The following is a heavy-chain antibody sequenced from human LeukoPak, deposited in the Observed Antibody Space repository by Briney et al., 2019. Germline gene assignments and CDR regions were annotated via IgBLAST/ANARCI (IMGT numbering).Heavy chain of an antibody. CDR1: GYSFTNYW. CDR2: IDPSDSYT. D-gene: IGHD3-10*01. V-gene: IGHV5-10-1*01. CDR3: ATVSSMVRGVPFDY. Sequence: PGESLRISYKGSGYSFTNYWINWVRRMPGKGLEWMGRIDPSDSYTNYSPSFQGHVTISADKSISTAYLQWSSLKASDTAMYYCATVSSMVRGVPFDYWGQGTLVTVSS. J-gene: IGHJ4*02.